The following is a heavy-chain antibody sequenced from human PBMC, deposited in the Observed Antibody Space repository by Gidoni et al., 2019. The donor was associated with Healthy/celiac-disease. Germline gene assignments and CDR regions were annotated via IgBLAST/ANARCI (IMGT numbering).Heavy chain of an antibody. CDR3: AKDFLDIVVVPAATPPLRGMDV. D-gene: IGHD2-2*01. Sequence: QVQLVESGGGVVQPGRSLRLSCAASGFSFSSYGMNWVRQAPGKGLEWVAVISYDGSNKYYADSVKGRFTISRDNSKNTLYLQMNSLRAEDTAVYYCAKDFLDIVVVPAATPPLRGMDVWGQGTTVTVSS. CDR2: ISYDGSNK. CDR1: GFSFSSYG. J-gene: IGHJ6*02. V-gene: IGHV3-30*18.